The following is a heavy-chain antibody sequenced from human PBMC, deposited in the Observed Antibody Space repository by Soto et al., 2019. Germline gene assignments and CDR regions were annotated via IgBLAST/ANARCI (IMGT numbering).Heavy chain of an antibody. CDR1: GGTFSSYA. D-gene: IGHD1-1*01. CDR2: IIPIFGTA. CDR3: ASACRTVKNYYYYMDV. V-gene: IGHV1-69*13. J-gene: IGHJ6*03. Sequence: ASVKVSCKASGGTFSSYAISWVRQAPGQRLEWMGGIIPIFGTANYAQKFQGRVTITADESTSTAYMELSSLRSEDTAVYYCASACRTVKNYYYYMDVWCTGTTVTVSS.